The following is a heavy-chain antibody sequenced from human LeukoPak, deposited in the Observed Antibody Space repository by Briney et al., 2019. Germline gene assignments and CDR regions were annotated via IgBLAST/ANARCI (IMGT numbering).Heavy chain of an antibody. CDR2: LRYDGSNK. D-gene: IGHD3-9*01. CDR1: GFTFSSYG. V-gene: IGHV3-30*02. Sequence: GGSLRLSCAASGFTFSSYGMHWVRQAPGKGLEWVAFLRYDGSNKYYADSVKGRFTISRDNAKNSLYLQMNSLRAEDTAVYYCASLTLTGYYPLRDYWGQGTLVTVSS. J-gene: IGHJ4*02. CDR3: ASLTLTGYYPLRDY.